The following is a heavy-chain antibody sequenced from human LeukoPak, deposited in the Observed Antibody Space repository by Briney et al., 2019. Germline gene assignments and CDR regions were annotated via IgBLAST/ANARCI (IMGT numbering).Heavy chain of an antibody. Sequence: PGGSLRLSCAASGFTFSSYGMHWVRQAPGKGLEWVAVIWYDGSNKYYADSVKGRFTISRDNSKNTLYLQMNSLRAEDTAVYYCAGEAATVTIFHWFDPWGQGTLVTVSS. CDR3: AGEAATVTIFHWFDP. D-gene: IGHD4-17*01. CDR1: GFTFSSYG. CDR2: IWYDGSNK. J-gene: IGHJ5*02. V-gene: IGHV3-33*01.